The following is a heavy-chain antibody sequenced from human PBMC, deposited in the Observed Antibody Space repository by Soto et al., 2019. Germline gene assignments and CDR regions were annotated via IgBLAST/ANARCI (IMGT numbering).Heavy chain of an antibody. CDR2: IYYSGST. CDR1: GGSISSYY. D-gene: IGHD4-17*01. J-gene: IGHJ4*02. Sequence: PSDTLSLTCTLSGGSISSYYWNWIRQPPGKGLEWIGYIYYSGSTNHNPSLKSRVTISVDTSKNQFSLKLSSVTAADTAVYYCARGSNGDFDYWGQGTLVTVSS. CDR3: ARGSNGDFDY. V-gene: IGHV4-59*01.